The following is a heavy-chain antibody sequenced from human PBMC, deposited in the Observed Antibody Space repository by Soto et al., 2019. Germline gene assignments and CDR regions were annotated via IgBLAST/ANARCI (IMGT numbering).Heavy chain of an antibody. Sequence: PSETLSLTCAVYGGSFSGYYWSWIRQPPGKGLEWIGEINHSGSTNYNPSLKSRVTISVDTSKNQFSLKLSSVTAADTAVYYCARGIMGYAIGYYGMDVWGQGTTVT. V-gene: IGHV4-34*01. J-gene: IGHJ6*02. CDR2: INHSGST. CDR3: ARGIMGYAIGYYGMDV. D-gene: IGHD2-8*01. CDR1: GGSFSGYY.